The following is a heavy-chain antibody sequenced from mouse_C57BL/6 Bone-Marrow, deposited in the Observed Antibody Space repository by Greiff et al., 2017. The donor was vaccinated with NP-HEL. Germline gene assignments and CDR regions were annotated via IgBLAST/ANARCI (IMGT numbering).Heavy chain of an antibody. CDR3: ARGWARFAY. CDR2: INPSSGYT. D-gene: IGHD1-1*02. V-gene: IGHV1-7*01. J-gene: IGHJ3*01. CDR1: GYSFTSYW. Sequence: QVQLQQSGAELAKPGASVKLSCKASGYSFTSYWMHWVKQRPGQGLEWIGYINPSSGYTKYNQKFKDKATLTADKSSSTAYTQLRSLTYGDNAVYYCARGWARFAYWGQGTLVTVSA.